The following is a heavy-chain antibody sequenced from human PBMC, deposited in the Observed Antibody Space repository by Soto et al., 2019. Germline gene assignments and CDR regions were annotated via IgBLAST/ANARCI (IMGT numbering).Heavy chain of an antibody. V-gene: IGHV3-33*01. Sequence: QVQLVESGGGVVQPGTPLRLSCAASGFTFSSYGMHWVRQAPGKGLEWVAVIWHDGSDKYYVDSVKGRFTISRDNSKNTLDLQMNSLRAEDTAVYYCVREAIVASTVPHNWVDSWGQGTLVTVSS. CDR1: GFTFSSYG. CDR3: VREAIVASTVPHNWVDS. D-gene: IGHD5-12*01. J-gene: IGHJ5*01. CDR2: IWHDGSDK.